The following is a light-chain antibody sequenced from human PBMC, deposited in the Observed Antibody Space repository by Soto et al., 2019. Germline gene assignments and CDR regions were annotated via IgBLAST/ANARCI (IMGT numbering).Light chain of an antibody. CDR2: DAS. CDR3: QQRSNWPPLT. J-gene: IGKJ3*01. V-gene: IGKV3-11*01. Sequence: EIVLTQSAATLSLSPGERATLSCRASQSVSSYLAWYQQKPGQAPRLLIYDASNRATGIPARFSGSGSGTDFTLTISSLEPEDFAVYYCQQRSNWPPLTFGPGTKVDIK. CDR1: QSVSSY.